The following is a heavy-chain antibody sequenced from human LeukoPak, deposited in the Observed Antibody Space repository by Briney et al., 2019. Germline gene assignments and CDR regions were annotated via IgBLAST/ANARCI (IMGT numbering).Heavy chain of an antibody. CDR3: ARDRAPEDLDV. Sequence: SETLSLTCTVSGGSISSYYWSWIRQPAGKGLEWIGRIYTSGSTNYNPSLKSRVTMSVDTSKNQFSLQLSSVPAADTAVYYCARDRAPEDLDVWGKGTTVTVSS. CDR2: IYTSGST. V-gene: IGHV4-4*07. J-gene: IGHJ6*04. CDR1: GGSISSYY. D-gene: IGHD2-15*01.